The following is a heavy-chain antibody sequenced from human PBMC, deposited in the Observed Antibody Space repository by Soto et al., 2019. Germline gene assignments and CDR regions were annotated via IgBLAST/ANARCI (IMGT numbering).Heavy chain of an antibody. V-gene: IGHV3-30-3*01. CDR3: ARDSVAYDPYDSFDY. J-gene: IGHJ4*02. CDR2: ISYDGSNK. CDR1: GFTFSTYA. Sequence: PGGSLRLSCAASGFTFSTYALHWVRQAPGKGLEWVAVISYDGSNKNYADSVKGRFTISRDNSESTLYLQMNSLRAEDTAIYYCARDSVAYDPYDSFDYWGQGTLVTVSS. D-gene: IGHD5-12*01.